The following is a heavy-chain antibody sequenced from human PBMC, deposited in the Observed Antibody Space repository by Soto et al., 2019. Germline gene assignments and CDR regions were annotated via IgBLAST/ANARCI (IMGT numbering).Heavy chain of an antibody. J-gene: IGHJ4*02. Sequence: QVQLVQSGAEVKKPGASVKVSCKASGYTFTSYDINWVRQATGQGLEWMGWMNPNSGNTGYAQKFQGRVTMTRNTSTSTAYIALSRLRSEHTAVYYCARTLYGDPVDYWGQATLVTVSS. CDR2: MNPNSGNT. V-gene: IGHV1-8*01. CDR1: GYTFTSYD. D-gene: IGHD4-17*01. CDR3: ARTLYGDPVDY.